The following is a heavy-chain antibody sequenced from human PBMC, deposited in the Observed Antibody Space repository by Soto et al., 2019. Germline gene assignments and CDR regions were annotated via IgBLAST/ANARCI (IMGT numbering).Heavy chain of an antibody. CDR3: ATALAPFYYSYGMDV. CDR2: IIPSGGST. CDR1: GYTFTTYY. J-gene: IGHJ6*02. V-gene: IGHV1-46*01. D-gene: IGHD3-3*02. Sequence: QVQLVPSGAEVKKPGASVKVSCKASGYTFTTYYMHWVRQAPGQGLEWMGTIIPSGGSTSYAQKFQGRVTMTRDTSTSTAYMELISLSSEDTAVYYCATALAPFYYSYGMDVWGQGTTGTVSS.